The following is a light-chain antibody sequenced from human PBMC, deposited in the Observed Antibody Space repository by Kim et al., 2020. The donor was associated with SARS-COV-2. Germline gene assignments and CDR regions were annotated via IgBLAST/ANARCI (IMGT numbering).Light chain of an antibody. J-gene: IGLJ1*01. V-gene: IGLV3-19*01. CDR3: NSRDSSGNHV. CDR2: GKN. CDR1: SLRSYY. Sequence: VALGQTGRITCQGDSLRSYYASWYQQKPGQAPVLVIYGKNNRPSGIPDRFSGSSSGNTASLTITGAQAEDEADYYCNSRDSSGNHVFGTGTKVTVL.